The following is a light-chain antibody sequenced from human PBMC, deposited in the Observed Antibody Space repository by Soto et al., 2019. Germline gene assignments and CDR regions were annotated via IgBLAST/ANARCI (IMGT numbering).Light chain of an antibody. J-gene: IGLJ2*01. CDR2: EVY. Sequence: QSALTQPPSASGSPGQSVTISCTGTSSDDGRYNYVSWYQHHPDKAPKLIIYEVYKRPSGVPDRFSGSKSGNTASLTVSGLQAEDEAEYYCSSYAASDSFVVFGGGTKLTVL. V-gene: IGLV2-8*01. CDR1: SSDDGRYNY. CDR3: SSYAASDSFVV.